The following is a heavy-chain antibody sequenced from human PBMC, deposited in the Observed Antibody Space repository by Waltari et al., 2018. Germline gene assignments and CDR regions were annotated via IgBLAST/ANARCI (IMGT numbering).Heavy chain of an antibody. CDR1: GFSLSNARMG. CDR2: IFSNDEK. J-gene: IGHJ5*02. D-gene: IGHD2-21*01. CDR3: ARIGFPLVWWGWFDP. Sequence: QVTLKESGPVLVKPTETLTLTCTVSGFSLSNARMGVSWLRQPPGKALEWLAHIFSNDEKSYSTSRKSRLTISKDTSKSQVVLTMTNMDPVDTATYYCARIGFPLVWWGWFDPWGQGTLVTVSS. V-gene: IGHV2-26*01.